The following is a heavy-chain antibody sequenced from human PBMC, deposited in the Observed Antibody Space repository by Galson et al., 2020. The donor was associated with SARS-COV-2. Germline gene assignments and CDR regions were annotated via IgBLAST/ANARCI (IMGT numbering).Heavy chain of an antibody. CDR1: GGSISSSSYY. V-gene: IGHV4-39*01. Sequence: SETLSLTCTVSGGSISSSSYYWGWIRQPPGKGLEWIGSIYYSGSTYYNPSLKSRVTISVDTSKNQFSLKLSSVTAADTAVYYCARLNYYDSSGYYYEFDYWGQRTLVTVSS. CDR3: ARLNYYDSSGYYYEFDY. D-gene: IGHD3-22*01. J-gene: IGHJ4*02. CDR2: IYYSGST.